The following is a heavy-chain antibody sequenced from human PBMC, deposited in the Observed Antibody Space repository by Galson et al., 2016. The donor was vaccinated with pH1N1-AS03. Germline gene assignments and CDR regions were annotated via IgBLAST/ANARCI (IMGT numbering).Heavy chain of an antibody. CDR2: ISSSGSTI. CDR3: ARVGVVGPPYGMDV. Sequence: SLRLSCAASGFTFRSYEMNWVRQAPGKGLEWVSYISSSGSTIYYADSVKGRFTLSRDNAKNSLYLQMKSLRAEDTAVYYCARVGVVGPPYGMDVWGQGTTVTVSS. CDR1: GFTFRSYE. J-gene: IGHJ6*02. D-gene: IGHD2-15*01. V-gene: IGHV3-48*03.